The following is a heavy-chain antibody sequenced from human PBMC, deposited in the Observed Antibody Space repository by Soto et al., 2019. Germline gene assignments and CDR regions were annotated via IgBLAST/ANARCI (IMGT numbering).Heavy chain of an antibody. J-gene: IGHJ5*02. V-gene: IGHV1-2*02. CDR2: INPNSGGT. D-gene: IGHD6-6*01. CDR1: GYTFTGYY. Sequence: ASVKVSCKASGYTFTGYYMHWVRQAPGQGLEWMGWINPNSGGTNYAQKFQGRVTMTRDTSISTAYMELSRLRSDDTAVYYCARSHYSSSSSLFWFDPWGQGTLVTVSS. CDR3: ARSHYSSSSSLFWFDP.